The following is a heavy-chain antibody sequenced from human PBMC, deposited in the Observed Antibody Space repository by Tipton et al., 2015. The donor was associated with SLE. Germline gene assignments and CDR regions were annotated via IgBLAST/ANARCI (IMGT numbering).Heavy chain of an antibody. Sequence: TLSLTCTVSGGSISSHYWSWIRQPPGKGLEWIGYIYYSGSTDYNPSLKSRVTISVDTSKNQFSLKLSSVTAADTAVYYCAGADIVATNWFDPWGQGTLVAVSS. CDR2: IYYSGST. D-gene: IGHD5-12*01. J-gene: IGHJ5*02. V-gene: IGHV4-59*11. CDR3: AGADIVATNWFDP. CDR1: GGSISSHY.